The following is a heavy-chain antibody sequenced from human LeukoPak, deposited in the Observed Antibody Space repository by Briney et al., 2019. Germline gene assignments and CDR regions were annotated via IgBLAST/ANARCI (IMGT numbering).Heavy chain of an antibody. CDR2: ISSTSSDI. CDR1: GFAFETYT. CDR3: AKGLFSGYDKYLDS. D-gene: IGHD5-12*01. J-gene: IGHJ4*02. V-gene: IGHV3-21*04. Sequence: GGSLSLSCVASGFAFETYTMNWVRQAPGKGLEWVSFISSTSSDINYADSVRDRFTISRDNAKNSLFLQMDSLRVEDTAVYYCAKGLFSGYDKYLDSWGQGTLVTVSP.